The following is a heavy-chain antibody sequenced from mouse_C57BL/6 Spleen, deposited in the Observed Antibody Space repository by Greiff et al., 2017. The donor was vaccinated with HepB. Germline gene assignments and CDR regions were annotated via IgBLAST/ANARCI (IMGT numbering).Heavy chain of an antibody. Sequence: QVQLQQPGAELVKPGASVKMSCKASGYTFTSYWITWVKQRPGQGLEWIGDIYPGSGSTNYNEKFKSKATLTVDTSSSTAYMQLSSLTSEDSAVYYCARSRTEDYGSSYGWFAYWGQGTLVTVSA. J-gene: IGHJ3*01. V-gene: IGHV1-55*01. CDR2: IYPGSGST. D-gene: IGHD1-1*01. CDR3: ARSRTEDYGSSYGWFAY. CDR1: GYTFTSYW.